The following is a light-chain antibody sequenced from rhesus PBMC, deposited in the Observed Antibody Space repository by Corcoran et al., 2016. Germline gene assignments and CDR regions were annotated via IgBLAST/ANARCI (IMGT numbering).Light chain of an antibody. Sequence: EIVMTQSPATLSLSPGERATLSCRASQSVINYVAWYQQKPDQAPRLLIYGASSRATGLPERFRGSGSGTDFSLSISSLEPEDVGVYYCQQYNNWKTFGQGTKVEIK. J-gene: IGKJ1*01. CDR2: GAS. CDR1: QSVINY. CDR3: QQYNNWKT. V-gene: IGKV3S9*01.